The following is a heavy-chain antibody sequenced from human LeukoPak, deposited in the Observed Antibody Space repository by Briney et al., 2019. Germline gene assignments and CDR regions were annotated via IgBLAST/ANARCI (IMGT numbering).Heavy chain of an antibody. CDR1: GFTLRSYG. D-gene: IGHD3-22*01. Sequence: GGSLRLSCAASGFTLRSYGMTWVRQAPGKGLEWVAGISDTGGRTNYADSVKGRFTISRDNPKNTLYLQMNSLRAEDTAVYFCAKRGVVIRVILVGFHKEAYYFDSWGQGALVTVSS. J-gene: IGHJ4*02. CDR2: ISDTGGRT. CDR3: AKRGVVIRVILVGFHKEAYYFDS. V-gene: IGHV3-23*01.